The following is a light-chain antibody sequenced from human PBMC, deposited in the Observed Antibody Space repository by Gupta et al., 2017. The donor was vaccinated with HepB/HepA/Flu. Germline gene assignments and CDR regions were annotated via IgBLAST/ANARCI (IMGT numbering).Light chain of an antibody. J-gene: IGKJ2*01. Sequence: EIVLTQSPGTLSLSPGERATLSCRASQSVSSYYLAWYQQKPGQAPRLLIYGASSRATGIPDRFSGGGSGTDLTLTISRLEPEDSAVYYCRQDFSSPATFGQGTKLEIK. CDR1: QSVSSYY. V-gene: IGKV3-20*01. CDR2: GAS. CDR3: RQDFSSPAT.